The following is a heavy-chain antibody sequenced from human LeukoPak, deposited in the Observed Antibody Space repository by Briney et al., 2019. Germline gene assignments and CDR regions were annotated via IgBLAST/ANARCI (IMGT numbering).Heavy chain of an antibody. Sequence: GGSLRLSCAASGFTFSSYRMNWVRQAPGKGLEWISYINSGSSAIYYADSVKGRFTISRDNAKNSLYLQMNSLRAEDTAVYYCARAYYSRSGTNYYYYGMDVWGQGTTVTVSS. CDR2: INSGSSAI. CDR3: ARAYYSRSGTNYYYYGMDV. V-gene: IGHV3-48*01. J-gene: IGHJ6*02. D-gene: IGHD2/OR15-2a*01. CDR1: GFTFSSYR.